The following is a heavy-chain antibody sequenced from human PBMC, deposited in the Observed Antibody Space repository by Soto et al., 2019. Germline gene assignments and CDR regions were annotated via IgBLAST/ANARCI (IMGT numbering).Heavy chain of an antibody. Sequence: ASVKVSCKASGYTFTSYGSSCVRQAPGQGLEWMGWISAYNGNTNYAQKLQGRVTMTTDTSTSTAYMELRSLRSDDTAVYYCARKSGIVGYYYGMDVWGQGTTVTVSS. D-gene: IGHD2-15*01. CDR3: ARKSGIVGYYYGMDV. CDR1: GYTFTSYG. CDR2: ISAYNGNT. J-gene: IGHJ6*02. V-gene: IGHV1-18*01.